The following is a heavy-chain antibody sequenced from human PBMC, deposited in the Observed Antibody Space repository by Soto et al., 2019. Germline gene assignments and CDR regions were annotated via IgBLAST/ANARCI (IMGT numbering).Heavy chain of an antibody. V-gene: IGHV3-11*06. CDR1: GFTFGDYF. Sequence: GGSLRLSCAASGFTFGDYFMSWIRQAPGKGLEWVSFISGSSDNIKYADSVKGRFTISRDNAKNSLYLQMNSLRAEDTAVYYCVRDSARIVVVPRVDGDNWLDPWGQGTLVTVPS. D-gene: IGHD2-2*01. CDR3: VRDSARIVVVPRVDGDNWLDP. CDR2: ISGSSDNI. J-gene: IGHJ5*02.